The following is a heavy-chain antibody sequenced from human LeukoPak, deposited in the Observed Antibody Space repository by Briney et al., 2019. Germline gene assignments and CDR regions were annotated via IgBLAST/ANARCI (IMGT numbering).Heavy chain of an antibody. CDR3: ARMVRDIVVVVAATPAKTKNAFDI. CDR1: GGTFSSYA. D-gene: IGHD2-15*01. V-gene: IGHV1-2*02. CDR2: IKPNSGGT. Sequence: ASVKVSCKASGGTFSSYAISWVRQAPGQGLEWMGWIKPNSGGTNYAQKFQGRVTMTRDTSISTVYLEVSRLRSDDTAVYYCARMVRDIVVVVAATPAKTKNAFDIWGQGTMVTVSS. J-gene: IGHJ3*02.